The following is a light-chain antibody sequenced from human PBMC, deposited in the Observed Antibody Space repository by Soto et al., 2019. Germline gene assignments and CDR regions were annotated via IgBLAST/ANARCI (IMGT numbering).Light chain of an antibody. Sequence: EIVLTQSPATLSVSPGERATLSCRASQSVSSSSLAWYQQKPGQAPRLLIYGASTRATGIPARFSGSGSGTEFTLTISSLQSEDFAVYYCQQYNNWPITFGQGTRLEIK. CDR3: QQYNNWPIT. CDR1: QSVSSSS. CDR2: GAS. J-gene: IGKJ5*01. V-gene: IGKV3D-15*01.